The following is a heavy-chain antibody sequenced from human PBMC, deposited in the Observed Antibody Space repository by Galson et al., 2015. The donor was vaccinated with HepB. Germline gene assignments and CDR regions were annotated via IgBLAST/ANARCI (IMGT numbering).Heavy chain of an antibody. J-gene: IGHJ4*02. D-gene: IGHD6-13*01. CDR1: GFTFSASA. CDR2: ISSGSSTI. Sequence: SLRLSCAASGFTFSASAMNWVRQAPGKGLECVSYISSGSSTIYYTDSVKGRFTISRDNAKNSLYLQMNSLRDEDTAVYYCARRDSSSWLIDYWGQGTLVTVSS. CDR3: ARRDSSSWLIDY. V-gene: IGHV3-48*02.